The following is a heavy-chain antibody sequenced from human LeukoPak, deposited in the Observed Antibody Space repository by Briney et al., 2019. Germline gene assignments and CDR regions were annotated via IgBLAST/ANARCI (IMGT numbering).Heavy chain of an antibody. CDR1: GFSSSDYY. J-gene: IGHJ5*02. CDR2: ISGGGSAI. D-gene: IGHD1-26*01. V-gene: IGHV3-11*04. Sequence: PGGSLRLSCAAAGFSSSDYYMSWIRVAPGKGLECISYISGGGSAIYCADSVKGRFTISRDNAKNSLYLEMNSLTVEDTGVYYCARWERALDTWGQGTLVTVSS. CDR3: ARWERALDT.